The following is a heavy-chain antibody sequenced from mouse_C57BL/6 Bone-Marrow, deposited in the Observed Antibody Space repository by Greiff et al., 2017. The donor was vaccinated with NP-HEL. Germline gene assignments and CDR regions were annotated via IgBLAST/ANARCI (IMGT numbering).Heavy chain of an antibody. V-gene: IGHV1-81*01. Sequence: QVQLQQSGAELARPGASVKLSCKASGYTFTSYGISWVKQRTGQGLEWIGEIYPRSGNTYYNEKFKGKATLTADKASSTAYMELRSLTSEDSAVYFCARSNYDGYWECYWGQGTTLTVSS. CDR2: IYPRSGNT. CDR1: GYTFTSYG. J-gene: IGHJ2*01. D-gene: IGHD2-3*01. CDR3: ARSNYDGYWECY.